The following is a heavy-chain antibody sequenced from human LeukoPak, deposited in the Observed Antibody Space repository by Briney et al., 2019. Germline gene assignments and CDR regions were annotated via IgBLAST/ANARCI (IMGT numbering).Heavy chain of an antibody. J-gene: IGHJ4*02. CDR2: IYHSVST. Sequence: PSQTLSLTCAVSGGSISSGGYSWSWIRQPPGKGLEWIGYIYHSVSTYYNPSLKSRVTISVDRSKNQFSLKLSSVTAADTAVYYCARGGDWWDFDYWGQGTLVTVSS. CDR1: GGSISSGGYS. D-gene: IGHD2-21*02. CDR3: ARGGDWWDFDY. V-gene: IGHV4-30-2*01.